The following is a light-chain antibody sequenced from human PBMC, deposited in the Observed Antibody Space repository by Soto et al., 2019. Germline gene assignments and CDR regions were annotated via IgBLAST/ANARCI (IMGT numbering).Light chain of an antibody. J-gene: IGKJ1*01. CDR1: QSISIW. CDR3: QQFNTSPWT. Sequence: DIQMTQSPSTLSASEGDRVTISCGASQSISIWLAWYQQKPGRAPKLLIYKSSSLESGVPSRFSGSGSGTEFTLTISSLQPDDFATYYCQQFNTSPWTFGQGTKVDIK. CDR2: KSS. V-gene: IGKV1-5*03.